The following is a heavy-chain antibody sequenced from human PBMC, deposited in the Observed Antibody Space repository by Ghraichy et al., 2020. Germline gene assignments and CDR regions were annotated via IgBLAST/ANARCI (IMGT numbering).Heavy chain of an antibody. Sequence: GESLNISCAASGFTFSSYGMHWVRQAPGKGLEWVAVKSYDGSNKYYADSVKGRFTISRDNSKNTLYLQMNSLRAEDTAVYYCAKDTVRGSPTYYFDYWGQGTLVTVSS. CDR2: KSYDGSNK. CDR3: AKDTVRGSPTYYFDY. CDR1: GFTFSSYG. D-gene: IGHD3-10*01. V-gene: IGHV3-30*18. J-gene: IGHJ4*02.